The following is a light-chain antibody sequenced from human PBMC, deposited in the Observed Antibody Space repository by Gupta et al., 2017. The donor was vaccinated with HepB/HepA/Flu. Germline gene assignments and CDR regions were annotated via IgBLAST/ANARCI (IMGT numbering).Light chain of an antibody. CDR1: HHISTF. Sequence: ALRMTQSPSSFSASIGDRVTITCRASHHISTFLAWYQQKPGKAPNLLIHSASTLEGGVPSRFSGGGSGTDFSFTISSLQSEDLATYYCQQYYTYPLTFGGGTKVEI. CDR3: QQYYTYPLT. V-gene: IGKV1-8*01. J-gene: IGKJ4*01. CDR2: SAS.